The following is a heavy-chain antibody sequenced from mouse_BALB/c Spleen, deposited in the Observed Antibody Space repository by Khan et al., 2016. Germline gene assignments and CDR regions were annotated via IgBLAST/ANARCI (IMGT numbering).Heavy chain of an antibody. V-gene: IGHV1-4*01. CDR1: GYTFTYYT. Sequence: VQLQESGAELARPGASVTMSCKASGYTFTYYTMHWVKQRPGQGLEWIGYINPSSNYTNYNQKFKDKATLTADKSSSTAYMQLSSLTSEDSAVYYCAREIYGNYPFGYWGQGTTLTVSS. CDR2: INPSSNYT. CDR3: AREIYGNYPFGY. D-gene: IGHD2-1*01. J-gene: IGHJ2*01.